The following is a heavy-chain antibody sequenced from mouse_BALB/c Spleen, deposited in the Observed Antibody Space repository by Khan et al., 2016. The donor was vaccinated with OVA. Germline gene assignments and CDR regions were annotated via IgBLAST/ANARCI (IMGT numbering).Heavy chain of an antibody. Sequence: EVELVESGGGLVKPGGSLKLSCAASGFTFNNYAMFWVRQTPEKRLEWVASISRANNIYYPDSVKGRFTISRDNARNILYLEMRSRRSEDTAMYDCTRGDYCGEMDYWGQGTSVTVSS. V-gene: IGHV5-6-5*01. D-gene: IGHD1-1*01. J-gene: IGHJ4*01. CDR2: ISRANNI. CDR1: GFTFNNYA. CDR3: TRGDYCGEMDY.